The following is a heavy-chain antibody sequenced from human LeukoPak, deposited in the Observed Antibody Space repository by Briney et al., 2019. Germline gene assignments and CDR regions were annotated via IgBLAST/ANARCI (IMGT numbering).Heavy chain of an antibody. CDR2: IKEDGSDK. CDR3: ARDYDILTALYGMDV. V-gene: IGHV3-7*01. Sequence: GGSLRLSCAASGISFSNYWMTWIRQAPEKGLQWVANIKEDGSDKNYADSVNGRFTISRDNTKNLLYLQMNSLRAEDTAVYYCARDYDILTALYGMDVWGQGTTVTVSS. D-gene: IGHD3-9*01. J-gene: IGHJ6*02. CDR1: GISFSNYW.